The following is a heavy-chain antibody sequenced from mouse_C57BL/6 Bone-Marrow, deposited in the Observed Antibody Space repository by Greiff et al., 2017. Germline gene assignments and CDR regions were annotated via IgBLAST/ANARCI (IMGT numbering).Heavy chain of an antibody. V-gene: IGHV1-59*01. D-gene: IGHD2-4*01. CDR1: GYTFTSYW. Sequence: VQLKQPGAELVRPGTSVKLSCKASGYTFTSYWMHWVKQRPGQGLEWIGVIDPSDSYTNYNQKFKGKATLTVDTSSSTAYMQLSSLTSEDSAVYYCARYDYDPYYYAMDYWGQGTSVTVSS. CDR2: IDPSDSYT. J-gene: IGHJ4*01. CDR3: ARYDYDPYYYAMDY.